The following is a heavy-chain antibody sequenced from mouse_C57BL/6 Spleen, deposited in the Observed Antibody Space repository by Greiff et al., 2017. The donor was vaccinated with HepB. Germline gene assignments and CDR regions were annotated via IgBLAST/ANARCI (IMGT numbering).Heavy chain of an antibody. D-gene: IGHD2-5*01. V-gene: IGHV1-26*01. CDR2: INPNNGGT. J-gene: IGHJ3*01. CDR3: ARSGYYSNYEAY. Sequence: VQLQQSGPELVKPGASVKISCKASGYTFTDYYMNWVKQSHGKSLEWIGDINPNNGGTSYNQKFKGKATLTVDKSSSTAYMELRSLTSEDSAVYYCARSGYYSNYEAYWGQGTLVTVSA. CDR1: GYTFTDYY.